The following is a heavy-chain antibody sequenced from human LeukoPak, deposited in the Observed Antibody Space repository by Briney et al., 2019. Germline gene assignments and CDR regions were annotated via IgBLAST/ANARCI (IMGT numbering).Heavy chain of an antibody. V-gene: IGHV3-11*01. J-gene: IGHJ6*02. Sequence: GGSLRLSCAASGFTFSDYYMSWIRQAPGEGLEWVSYISSSGSTIYYADSVKGRFTISRDNAKNSLYLQMNSLRAEDTAVYYCARDRGVVVVPAPAYGMDVWGQGTTVTVSS. CDR3: ARDRGVVVVPAPAYGMDV. CDR1: GFTFSDYY. D-gene: IGHD2-2*01. CDR2: ISSSGSTI.